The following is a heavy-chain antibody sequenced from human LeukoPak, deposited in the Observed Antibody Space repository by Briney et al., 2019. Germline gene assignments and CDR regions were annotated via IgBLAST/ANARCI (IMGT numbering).Heavy chain of an antibody. Sequence: ASVKVSCKASGYTFTSYYMHWVRQAPGQGPEWMGIINPSGGSTSYAQKFQGRVTMTRDMSTSTVYMELSSLRSEDTAVYYCARGEVGDYVWFDPWGQGTLVTVSS. CDR1: GYTFTSYY. V-gene: IGHV1-46*01. D-gene: IGHD4-17*01. J-gene: IGHJ5*02. CDR2: INPSGGST. CDR3: ARGEVGDYVWFDP.